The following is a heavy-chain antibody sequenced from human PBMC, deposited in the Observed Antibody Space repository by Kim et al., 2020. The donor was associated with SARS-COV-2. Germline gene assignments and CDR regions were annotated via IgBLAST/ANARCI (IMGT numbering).Heavy chain of an antibody. CDR1: GGPIISISHH. J-gene: IGHJ1*01. CDR2: MYYRGDT. CDR3: ARHVLEYSYDAAGYEDS. D-gene: IGHD5-12*01. Sequence: SETLSLTCTVSGGPIISISHHWGWIRQTPGKVLEWIGSMYYRGDTYYNPSTKSRVTLSVDTSNNQFSLRLRFVTAADTAVYYCARHVLEYSYDAAGYEDSWGQGTLVVVSS. V-gene: IGHV4-39*01.